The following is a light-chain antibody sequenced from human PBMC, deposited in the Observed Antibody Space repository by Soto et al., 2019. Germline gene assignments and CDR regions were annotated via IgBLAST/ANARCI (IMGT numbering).Light chain of an antibody. Sequence: DNVISHTPVSLSVIHVHPDSISCQSRQSLLHSDGKTYLYWYLQKPGQPPHLLIYEVSKRFSGVPDRFSGSGSGTDFTLKISRVEAEDVGVYYCMQSLQLPFTFGQGTRLEI. CDR2: EVS. J-gene: IGKJ5*01. CDR1: QSLLHSDGKTY. V-gene: IGKV2D-29*01. CDR3: MQSLQLPFT.